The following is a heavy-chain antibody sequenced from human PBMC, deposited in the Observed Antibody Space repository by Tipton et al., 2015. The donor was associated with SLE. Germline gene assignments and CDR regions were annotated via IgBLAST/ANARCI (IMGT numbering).Heavy chain of an antibody. J-gene: IGHJ3*02. CDR2: IWNDGIDK. Sequence: QVQLVQSGGGVVQPGRFLRLSCAASGFTLSSYGMHWVRQAPGKGLEWGAVIWNDGIDKKYVDSVKGRFTISRDNSKNTLYLQMSSLRAEDMGVYYCAILGTGWNNDAFDIWGQGTMVTVSS. CDR1: GFTLSSYG. V-gene: IGHV3-33*01. CDR3: AILGTGWNNDAFDI. D-gene: IGHD1/OR15-1a*01.